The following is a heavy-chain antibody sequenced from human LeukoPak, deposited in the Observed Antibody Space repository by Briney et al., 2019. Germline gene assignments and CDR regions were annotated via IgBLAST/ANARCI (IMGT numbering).Heavy chain of an antibody. V-gene: IGHV3-21*04. CDR3: AKDHYYLVTGYYFYY. Sequence: PGGSLRLSCAASGFTFSSYSMNWVRQAPGKGLEWVSSISSSSSYIYYAGSVKGRFTISRDNAKNSLYLQMNSLRTEDTALYYCAKDHYYLVTGYYFYYWGQGTLVTVSS. J-gene: IGHJ4*02. D-gene: IGHD2-21*02. CDR1: GFTFSSYS. CDR2: ISSSSSYI.